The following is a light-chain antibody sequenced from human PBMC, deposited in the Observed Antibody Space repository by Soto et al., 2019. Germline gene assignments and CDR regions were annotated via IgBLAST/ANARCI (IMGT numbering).Light chain of an antibody. CDR3: QQCGSSPGFP. CDR2: GAS. J-gene: IGKJ3*01. CDR1: QSINSRY. Sequence: EIVLTPSPGTLSSSPGARATLSCRARQSINSRYLAWYQQKPGQAPRLLIYGASSRATGIPDRFSGSGSGTDFTLTISRRESEDFAVYCCQQCGSSPGFPFGPGTKVDIK. V-gene: IGKV3-20*01.